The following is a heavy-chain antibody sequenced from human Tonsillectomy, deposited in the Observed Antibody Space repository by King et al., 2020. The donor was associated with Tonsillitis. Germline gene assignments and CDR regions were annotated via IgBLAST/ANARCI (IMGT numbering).Heavy chain of an antibody. V-gene: IGHV3-43*01. CDR3: AKDIRLGLLRDAFDI. CDR2: ISWDGGST. Sequence: VQLVESGGVVVQPGGSLRLSCAASGFTFDDYTMHWVRQAPGKGLEWVSLISWDGGSTYYADSVKGRFTISRDNSKNSLYLQMNSLRTEDTAFYYCAKDIRLGLLRDAFDIWGQGTMVTVSS. J-gene: IGHJ3*02. D-gene: IGHD2-15*01. CDR1: GFTFDDYT.